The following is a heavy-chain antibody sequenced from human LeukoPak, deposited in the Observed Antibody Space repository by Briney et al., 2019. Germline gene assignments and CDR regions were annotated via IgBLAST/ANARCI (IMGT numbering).Heavy chain of an antibody. CDR1: GFTFSSYV. D-gene: IGHD1-1*01. CDR3: ARETKRGGFDP. V-gene: IGHV3-33*01. CDR2: IWYDGSNK. J-gene: IGHJ5*02. Sequence: GGSLRLSCAASGFTFSSYVMHWVRQAPGKGLEWVAVIWYDGSNKYYADSVKGRFTISRDNSKNTLYLQMNSLRAEDTAVYYCARETKRGGFDPWGQGTLVTVSS.